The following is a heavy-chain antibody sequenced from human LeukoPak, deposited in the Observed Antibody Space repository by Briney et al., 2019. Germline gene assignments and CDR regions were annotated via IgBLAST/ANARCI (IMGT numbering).Heavy chain of an antibody. J-gene: IGHJ3*02. D-gene: IGHD5-24*01. Sequence: ASVKVSCMASGYTFTGYYMRWVRQAPGQGLEWMGRINPNSGGTNYAQKFQGRVTMTRDTSISTAYMELSRLRSDDTAVYYCASYSYGPGRWLQSVDIWGQGTMVTVSS. CDR1: GYTFTGYY. V-gene: IGHV1-2*06. CDR2: INPNSGGT. CDR3: ASYSYGPGRWLQSVDI.